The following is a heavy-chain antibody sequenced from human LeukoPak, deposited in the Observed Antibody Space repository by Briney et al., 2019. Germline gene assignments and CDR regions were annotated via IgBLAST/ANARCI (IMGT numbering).Heavy chain of an antibody. CDR3: ARISTSSYEEGFDFDY. CDR1: GYSFTSYW. J-gene: IGHJ4*02. CDR2: IYPGDSDT. V-gene: IGHV5-51*01. Sequence: GESLKISCKGSGYSFTSYWIGWVRQMPGKGLEWMGIIYPGDSDTRYSPSFQGQVTISADKSISTAYLQWSSLKASDTAMYYCARISTSSYEEGFDFDYWGQGTLVTVSS. D-gene: IGHD2-2*01.